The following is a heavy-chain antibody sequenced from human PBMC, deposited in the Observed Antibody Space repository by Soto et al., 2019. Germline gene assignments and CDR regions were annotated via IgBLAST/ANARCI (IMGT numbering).Heavy chain of an antibody. V-gene: IGHV3-30*18. CDR1: GFTFSSYG. Sequence: XGSLRLSCSAAGFTFSSYGMHWVRQAPGKGLEWVAVISYDGSNKYYADSVKGRFTISRDNSKNALYLQMNSLRAEDTAVYYCAKDRIAANYYYGMDVWGQGTTVTVSS. CDR3: AKDRIAANYYYGMDV. J-gene: IGHJ6*02. D-gene: IGHD6-25*01. CDR2: ISYDGSNK.